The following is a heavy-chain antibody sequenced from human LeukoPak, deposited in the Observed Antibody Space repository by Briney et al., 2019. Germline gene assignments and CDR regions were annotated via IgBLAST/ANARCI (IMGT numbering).Heavy chain of an antibody. V-gene: IGHV3-74*01. CDR1: GFTFSSYW. J-gene: IGHJ6*02. CDR3: TTDGYGMDV. CDR2: INTDGSST. Sequence: GGSLRLSCAASGFTFSSYWMHWVRQAPGKGLVWVSRINTDGSSTTYADSVKGRFTISRDNAKNTLYLQMNSLRAEDTAVYYCTTDGYGMDVWGQGTTVTVSS.